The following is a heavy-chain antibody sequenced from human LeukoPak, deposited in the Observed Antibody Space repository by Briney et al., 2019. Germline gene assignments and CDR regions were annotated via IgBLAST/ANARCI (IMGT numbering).Heavy chain of an antibody. CDR1: VFTSSIFA. CDR2: ISASGGNT. J-gene: IGHJ4*02. Sequence: GGSLSLSCAPSVFTSSIFAMHGAPHAPGGGVGCVSGISASGGNTYYTHSLKGRFTIPRDNPKNTLYLQVHSLRAGDTAVYYFAQEGLAWWGQGTLVTVS. V-gene: IGHV3-23*01. CDR3: AQEGLAW.